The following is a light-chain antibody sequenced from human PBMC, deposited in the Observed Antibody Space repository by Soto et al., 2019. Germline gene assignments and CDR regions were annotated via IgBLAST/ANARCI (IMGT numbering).Light chain of an antibody. J-gene: IGLJ1*01. Sequence: QSVLTQPPSASGSPGQSVTISCTGTSSDIGGYNYVSWYQQHPGKAPKLMIYEVSERPSGVPDRFSGSKSGNTASLTVSGLQADDEADYYCSSYTTSNTRQIVFGTGTKVTVL. CDR1: SSDIGGYNY. CDR3: SSYTTSNTRQIV. CDR2: EVS. V-gene: IGLV2-8*01.